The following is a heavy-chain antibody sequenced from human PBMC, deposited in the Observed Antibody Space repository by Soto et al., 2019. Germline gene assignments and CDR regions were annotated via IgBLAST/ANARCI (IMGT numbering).Heavy chain of an antibody. V-gene: IGHV3-15*01. CDR2: IKSRTENETT. Sequence: PGGSLRLSCAASGFTFSNVWLSWVRQGPGKGLEWLGRIKSRTENETTDYASPARGRFIISRDDSKNMLYLQLNSLKSEDTAVYYCAGRRYRVSSGNWFDPWGQGTLVTVSS. J-gene: IGHJ5*02. D-gene: IGHD1-1*01. CDR3: AGRRYRVSSGNWFDP. CDR1: GFTFSNVW.